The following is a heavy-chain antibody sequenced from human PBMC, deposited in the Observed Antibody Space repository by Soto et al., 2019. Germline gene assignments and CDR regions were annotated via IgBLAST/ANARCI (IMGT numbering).Heavy chain of an antibody. D-gene: IGHD6-19*01. CDR1: GFTFRNLA. CDR2: INNGGDIT. V-gene: IGHV3-23*04. CDR3: AKDATRSDGWYYFDY. Sequence: EVQLVESGGGLVKPGGSLRLSCAASGFTFRNLAMGWVRQAPGKGLEWVSVINNGGDITYHSDSVKGRFTISRDNSKNTLFLQMNSLRAEDTAVYYCAKDATRSDGWYYFDYWGQGALVAVSS. J-gene: IGHJ4*02.